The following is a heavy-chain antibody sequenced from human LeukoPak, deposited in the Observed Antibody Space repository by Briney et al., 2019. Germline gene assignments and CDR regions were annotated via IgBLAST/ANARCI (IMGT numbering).Heavy chain of an antibody. D-gene: IGHD1-26*01. CDR3: AKDPPGIVGATAYFDY. CDR1: GFTFSSYA. J-gene: IGHJ4*02. V-gene: IGHV3-23*01. CDR2: ISGSGGST. Sequence: GGSLRLSCAASGFTFSSYAMSWVRQAPGKGLEWVSAISGSGGSTYYADSAKGRFTISRDNSKNTLYLQMNSLRAEDTAVYYCAKDPPGIVGATAYFDYWGQGTLVTVSS.